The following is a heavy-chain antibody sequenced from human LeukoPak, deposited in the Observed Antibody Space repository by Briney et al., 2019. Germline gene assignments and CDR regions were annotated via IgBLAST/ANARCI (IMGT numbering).Heavy chain of an antibody. D-gene: IGHD6-19*01. Sequence: GGSLRLSCVVSGLTFSSYSMSWVRQAPGKGLEWVSGIYSDGSTYYADSVKGRFTISRHNSKNTLYLQMNSLRTEDTAVYYCARAYSGWSDYWGQGTLVTVSS. J-gene: IGHJ4*02. CDR3: ARAYSGWSDY. CDR1: GLTFSSYS. CDR2: IYSDGST. V-gene: IGHV3-53*04.